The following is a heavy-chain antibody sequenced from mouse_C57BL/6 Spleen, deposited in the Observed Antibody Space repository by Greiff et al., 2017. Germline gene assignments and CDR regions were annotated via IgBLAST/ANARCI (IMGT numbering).Heavy chain of an antibody. CDR3: TRVYYSKGDYFDY. D-gene: IGHD2-5*01. J-gene: IGHJ2*01. CDR2: IYPGNSDT. Sequence: VQLKESGTVLARPGASVKMSCKTSGYTFTSYWMHWVNQRPGQGLEWIGAIYPGNSDTSYNQKFKGKAKLTAVTSASTAYMELSSLTNEDSAVYYCTRVYYSKGDYFDYWGQGTTLTVSS. V-gene: IGHV1-5*01. CDR1: GYTFTSYW.